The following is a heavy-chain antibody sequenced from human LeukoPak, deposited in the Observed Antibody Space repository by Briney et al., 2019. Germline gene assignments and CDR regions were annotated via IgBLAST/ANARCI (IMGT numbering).Heavy chain of an antibody. CDR3: AISNIGTSRNSYDI. V-gene: IGHV1-2*02. Sequence: ASVKVSCKASGYTFTGYYMHWVRQAPGQGLEWMGWINPNSGGTNYAQKFQGRVTMTRDTSISTAYMELTSLRSDDMAVYYCAISNIGTSRNSYDIWGQGTMVTVSS. CDR2: INPNSGGT. CDR1: GYTFTGYY. D-gene: IGHD2/OR15-2a*01. J-gene: IGHJ3*02.